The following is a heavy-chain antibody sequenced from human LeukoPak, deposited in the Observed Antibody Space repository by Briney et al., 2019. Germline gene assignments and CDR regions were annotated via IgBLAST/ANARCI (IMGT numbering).Heavy chain of an antibody. D-gene: IGHD4-17*01. CDR3: ARGYTSLHTVTKWGMDV. CDR2: INHSGST. Sequence: SETLSLTCAVYGGSFSGYYWSWIRQPPGKGLEWIGEINHSGSTNYNPSLKSRVTISVDTSKNQFSLKLSSVTAADTAVYYCARGYTSLHTVTKWGMDVWGQGTTVTVS. J-gene: IGHJ6*02. V-gene: IGHV4-34*01. CDR1: GGSFSGYY.